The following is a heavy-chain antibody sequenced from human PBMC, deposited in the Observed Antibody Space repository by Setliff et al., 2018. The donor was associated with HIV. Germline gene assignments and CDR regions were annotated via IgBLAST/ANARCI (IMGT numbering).Heavy chain of an antibody. J-gene: IGHJ4*02. CDR1: GYSFTTYA. CDR2: ISAYNGNT. Sequence: GASVKVSCKASGYSFTTYAISWVRQAPGQGLEWMGWISAYNGNTNYAQKLLGRVTMTTDTSTSTAYMELRSLRSDDTAVYYCARGTYYYDSSGYLAAGHFDYWGQGTLVTV. D-gene: IGHD3-22*01. CDR3: ARGTYYYDSSGYLAAGHFDY. V-gene: IGHV1-18*01.